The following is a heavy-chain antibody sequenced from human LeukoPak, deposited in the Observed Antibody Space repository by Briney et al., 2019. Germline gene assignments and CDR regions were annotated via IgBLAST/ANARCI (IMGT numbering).Heavy chain of an antibody. J-gene: IGHJ4*02. CDR2: IKQDGSEK. CDR3: ARDSYCYVSGSSSDEYYFFY. V-gene: IGHV3-7*01. D-gene: IGHD3-10*01. Sequence: PGGSLRLSCAASGFTFSSYRMSWVRQAPGKGLERVANIKQDGSEKYYVDSVKGRFTISRDNAKKSLYVQMNSLRAEDTAGYYCARDSYCYVSGSSSDEYYFFYWGQGTLFTVSS. CDR1: GFTFSSYR.